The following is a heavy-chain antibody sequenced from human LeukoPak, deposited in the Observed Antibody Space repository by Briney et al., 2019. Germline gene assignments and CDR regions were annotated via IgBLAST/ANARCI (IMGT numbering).Heavy chain of an antibody. Sequence: GGSLRLSCAASGFTFSSYEMNWVRQAPGKGLEWISYISSSGSTINYADSVKGRFTISRDNAKNSLYLQRNSLRAEDTAVYYCARVGNYYDSSGYHLDYWGQGTLVTVSS. CDR1: GFTFSSYE. J-gene: IGHJ4*02. CDR2: ISSSGSTI. D-gene: IGHD3-22*01. V-gene: IGHV3-48*03. CDR3: ARVGNYYDSSGYHLDY.